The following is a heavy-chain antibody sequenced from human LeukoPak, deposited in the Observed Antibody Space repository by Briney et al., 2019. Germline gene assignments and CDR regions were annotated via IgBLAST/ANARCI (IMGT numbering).Heavy chain of an antibody. Sequence: PGGSLRLSCAASGFTFSGYEMNWVRQAPGKGLEWVSYISRSGTIISYADSVRGRLTISRDNAKNLLYLQMNSLRAEDTAVYYCARERDDYYFDYWGQGTLVTVSS. D-gene: IGHD3-3*01. CDR2: ISRSGTII. J-gene: IGHJ4*02. CDR1: GFTFSGYE. V-gene: IGHV3-48*03. CDR3: ARERDDYYFDY.